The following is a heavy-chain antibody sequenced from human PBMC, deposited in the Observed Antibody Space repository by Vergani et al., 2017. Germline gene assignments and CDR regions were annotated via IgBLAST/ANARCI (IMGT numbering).Heavy chain of an antibody. CDR3: ARGWSGYSTSWFFEY. CDR2: INPNSGGT. J-gene: IGHJ4*02. CDR1: GYTFAGYN. Sequence: QVQLVQSGAEVKKPGASVKVSCKASGYTFAGYNIHWVRQAPGQGLELMGWINPNSGGTNYAQKFQGRVTMTRDTSINTAYMELSRRRSDDTALYYCARGWSGYSTSWFFEYWGQGTLVTVSS. V-gene: IGHV1-2*02. D-gene: IGHD6-13*01.